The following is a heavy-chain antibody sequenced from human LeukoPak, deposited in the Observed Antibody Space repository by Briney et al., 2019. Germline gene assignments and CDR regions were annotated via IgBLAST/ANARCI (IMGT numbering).Heavy chain of an antibody. CDR2: IIPILGLA. D-gene: IGHD3-22*01. J-gene: IGHJ4*02. V-gene: IGHV1-69*04. CDR3: VRDKVTYYDSSAYYPGDY. Sequence: ASVKVSCKASGGTFSNYAISWVRQAPGQGLEWMGRIIPILGLANYAQKFQGRVTITVDHSTTTADMELSSLRSEDTAVYYCVRDKVTYYDSSAYYPGDYWGQGTLVTVSS. CDR1: GGTFSNYA.